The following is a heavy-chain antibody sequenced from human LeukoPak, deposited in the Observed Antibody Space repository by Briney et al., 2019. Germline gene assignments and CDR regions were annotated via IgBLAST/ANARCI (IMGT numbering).Heavy chain of an antibody. Sequence: GGTLRLSCATSGVSVSGHYMKGVRKAPGKGLEWVSVINSDSSTYYADSVKGRFTISRDNSKNTLYLQMNTLRAEDTAVYYCARDRPYGGIGDFDYWGQGTLVTVSS. J-gene: IGHJ4*02. CDR2: INSDSST. CDR3: ARDRPYGGIGDFDY. CDR1: GVSVSGHY. D-gene: IGHD4-23*01. V-gene: IGHV3-66*01.